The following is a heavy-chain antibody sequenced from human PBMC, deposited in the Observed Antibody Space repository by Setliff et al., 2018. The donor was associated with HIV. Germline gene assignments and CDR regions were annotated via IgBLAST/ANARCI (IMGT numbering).Heavy chain of an antibody. V-gene: IGHV5-51*01. CDR1: GYSFTSYC. J-gene: IGHJ4*01. CDR3: TRHILAYCAGDCYPLDY. Sequence: GESLKISCKGSGYSFTSYCIAWVRQMPGKGLEWMGIIYPGDSHTRYSPSFQGQVTFSADKSINTAYLQWSSLKASDTAIYYCTRHILAYCAGDCYPLDYWGHGTLVTVSS. D-gene: IGHD2-21*02. CDR2: IYPGDSHT.